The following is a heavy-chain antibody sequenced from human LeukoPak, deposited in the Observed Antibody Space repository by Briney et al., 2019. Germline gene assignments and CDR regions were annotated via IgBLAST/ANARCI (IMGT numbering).Heavy chain of an antibody. D-gene: IGHD2-15*01. CDR1: NYSISRGYH. V-gene: IGHV4-38-2*01. CDR3: ARHNSEDIVVVVAENNWFDP. Sequence: SETLSLTCAVSNYSISRGYHWGWIRQPPGKGLQWIGIIYPSGSTYYNPSLKSRVTISVDTSKNQFSLKLSSVTAADTAVYYCARHNSEDIVVVVAENNWFDPWGQGTLVTVSS. CDR2: IYPSGST. J-gene: IGHJ5*02.